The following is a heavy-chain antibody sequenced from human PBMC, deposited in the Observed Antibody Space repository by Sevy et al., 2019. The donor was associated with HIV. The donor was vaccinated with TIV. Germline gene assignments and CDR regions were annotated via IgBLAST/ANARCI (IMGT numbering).Heavy chain of an antibody. V-gene: IGHV3-30-3*01. J-gene: IGHJ4*02. CDR3: ARDAGYSTDWYPSDY. CDR1: EFMFSTYA. Sequence: GGSLRLPCAASEFMFSTYAMHWVRQAPGKGLEWVAVISYDGSSHYYADSVKGRFTISRDNSKNTLFLQMNSLRLEDTAFYYCARDAGYSTDWYPSDYWGQGTLVTVSS. D-gene: IGHD6-19*01. CDR2: ISYDGSSH.